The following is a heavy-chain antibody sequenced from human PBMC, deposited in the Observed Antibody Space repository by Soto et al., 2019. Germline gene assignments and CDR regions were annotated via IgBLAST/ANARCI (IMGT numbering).Heavy chain of an antibody. CDR3: ARQFGYCSGGSCYSNWFDP. Sequence: GESLKISCKGSGYSFTSYWIGWVRQMPGKGLEWMGIIYPGDSDTRYSPSFQGQVTISADKSISTAYLQWSSLKASDTAMYYCARQFGYCSGGSCYSNWFDPWGQGTLVTVSS. CDR2: IYPGDSDT. CDR1: GYSFTSYW. V-gene: IGHV5-51*01. D-gene: IGHD2-15*01. J-gene: IGHJ5*02.